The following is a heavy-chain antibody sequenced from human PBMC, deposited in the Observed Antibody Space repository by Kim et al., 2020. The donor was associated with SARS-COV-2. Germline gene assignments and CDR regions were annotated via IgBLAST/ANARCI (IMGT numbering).Heavy chain of an antibody. CDR2: IYYSGST. CDR1: GGSISSYY. CDR3: ARVGLKQWPPDWYFDL. Sequence: SETLSLTCTVSGGSISSYYWSWIRQPPGKGLEWIGYIYYSGSTNYNPSLKSRVTISVDTSKNQFSLKLSSVTAADTAVYYCARVGLKQWPPDWYFDLWGRGTLVTVSS. V-gene: IGHV4-59*01. J-gene: IGHJ2*01. D-gene: IGHD6-19*01.